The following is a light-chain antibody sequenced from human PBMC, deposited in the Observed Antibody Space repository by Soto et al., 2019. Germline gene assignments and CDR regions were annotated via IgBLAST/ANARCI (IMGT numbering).Light chain of an antibody. Sequence: QSALTQPASVSGSPGQSITISCTGTSSDVGGYNFVSWFQQHAGKAPKLMIFEVTSRPSGVSNLFSGSKSGNTASLTISGLQPEDEADYYGSSYTTSSTRVFGTGTKLTVL. CDR3: SSYTTSSTRV. J-gene: IGLJ1*01. V-gene: IGLV2-14*03. CDR2: EVT. CDR1: SSDVGGYNF.